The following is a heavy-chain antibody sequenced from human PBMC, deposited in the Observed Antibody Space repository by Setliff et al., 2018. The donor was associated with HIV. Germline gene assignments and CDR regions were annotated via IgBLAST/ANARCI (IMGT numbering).Heavy chain of an antibody. CDR3: ARKVGGDFDY. V-gene: IGHV4-34*01. J-gene: IGHJ4*02. D-gene: IGHD2-2*01. CDR1: GGSFTNYY. CDR2: INHSGST. Sequence: PSETLSLTCVVYGGSFTNYYWSWIRQPPGKGLECIGEINHSGSTNYNPSLKSRVTISVGTSKHQFSLKLNSMTAADTAVYFCARKVGGDFDYWGQGTLVTVSS.